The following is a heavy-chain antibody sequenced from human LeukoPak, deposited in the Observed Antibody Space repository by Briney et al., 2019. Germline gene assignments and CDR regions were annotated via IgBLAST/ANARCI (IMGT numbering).Heavy chain of an antibody. D-gene: IGHD6-13*01. V-gene: IGHV3-48*03. Sequence: GGSLRLSCAASGFTFSSYEMNWVRQAPGKGLEWVSYISSSGSTIYYADSVKGRFTISRDNAKNSLYLQMDSLRAEDTAVYYCARAAAGPYFDYWGQGTLVTVSS. CDR2: ISSSGSTI. J-gene: IGHJ4*02. CDR1: GFTFSSYE. CDR3: ARAAAGPYFDY.